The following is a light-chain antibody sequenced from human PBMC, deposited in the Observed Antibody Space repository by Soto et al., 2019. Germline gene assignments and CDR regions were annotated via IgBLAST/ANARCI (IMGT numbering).Light chain of an antibody. V-gene: IGKV3-20*01. CDR1: QSVSNNY. CDR3: QQDGSSGT. CDR2: GAS. J-gene: IGKJ1*01. Sequence: EIVLTQSPGTLSLSPGERATLSCRASQSVSNNYLAWYQQIPGQAPRLLIYGASNRATGIPDRFSGSGSGTDFTLTISRLEPEDFAVYHCQQDGSSGTFGQGTKVDIK.